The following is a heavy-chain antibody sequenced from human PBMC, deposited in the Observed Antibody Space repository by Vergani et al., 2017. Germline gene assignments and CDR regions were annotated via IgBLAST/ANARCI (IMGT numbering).Heavy chain of an antibody. J-gene: IGHJ4*02. D-gene: IGHD5-18*01. CDR2: IRNQAYGGTT. V-gene: IGHV3-49*04. Sequence: EVQLVESGGGLVPPGRSLRLSCAASGFSFGDYAMTWVRQAPGKGLEWVAFIRNQAYGGTTEYAASVKGRFTISRDDSQRLAYLQLSGLKTEDTAVYFCXRGRGYSFGYSDYWGQGTLVTVSS. CDR3: XRGRGYSFGYSDY. CDR1: GFSFGDYA.